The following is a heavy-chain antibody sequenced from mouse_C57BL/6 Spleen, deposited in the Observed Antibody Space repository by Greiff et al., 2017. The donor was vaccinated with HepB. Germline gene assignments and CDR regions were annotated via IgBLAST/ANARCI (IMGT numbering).Heavy chain of an antibody. D-gene: IGHD1-1*01. CDR1: GYTFTSYW. CDR2: IAHNSGGT. Sequence: QVQLQQPGAELVKPGASVKLSCKASGYTFTSYWMHWVKQRPGRGLEWIGRIAHNSGGTKYNEKFKSKATLTVDKPSSTAYMQLSSLTSEDSAVYYCARGGYYGSSFYWYFDVWGTGTTVTVSS. V-gene: IGHV1-72*01. CDR3: ARGGYYGSSFYWYFDV. J-gene: IGHJ1*03.